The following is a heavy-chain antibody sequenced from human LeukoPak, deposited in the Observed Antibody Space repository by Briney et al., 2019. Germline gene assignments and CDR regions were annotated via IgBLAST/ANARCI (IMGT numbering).Heavy chain of an antibody. CDR3: VRDFMYNTAGTGC. CDR1: GFSFSVYW. CDR2: IKTDGSIT. D-gene: IGHD6-13*01. V-gene: IGHV3-74*01. Sequence: GGSLRLSCAASGFSFSVYWMHWVRQAPGKGPVWVSLIKTDGSITDYADSVKGRFTNSRDNAKNTLYLQMNSLRAEDTAVYYCVRDFMYNTAGTGCWGQGAQVTVSS. J-gene: IGHJ4*02.